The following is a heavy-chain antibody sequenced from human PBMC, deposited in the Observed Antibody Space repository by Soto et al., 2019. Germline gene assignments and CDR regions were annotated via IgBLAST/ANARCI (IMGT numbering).Heavy chain of an antibody. CDR1: EFIFSSYR. CDR2: ISSSSNNI. J-gene: IGHJ4*02. Sequence: NPGGSLRLSCVASEFIFSSYRMHWVRQAPGKGLEWVSSISSSSNNINYVDSVKGRFTISRDNAKTSMYLQMNSLRDDDTAVYYCARDRDGDEDFDSWGQGTLVTVSS. CDR3: ARDRDGDEDFDS. D-gene: IGHD2-15*01. V-gene: IGHV3-21*06.